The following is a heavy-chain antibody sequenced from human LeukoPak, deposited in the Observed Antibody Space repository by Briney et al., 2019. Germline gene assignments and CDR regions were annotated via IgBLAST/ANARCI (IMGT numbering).Heavy chain of an antibody. D-gene: IGHD4-17*01. V-gene: IGHV4-59*01. Sequence: SETLSLTCTVSGGSISSYYWSWIRQPPGKGLEWIGYIYYSGSTNYNPSLKSRVTISVDTSKNQFSLKLSSVTAADTAVYYCVRAGDYGDYVGWFDPWGQGTLVTVSS. CDR1: GGSISSYY. J-gene: IGHJ5*02. CDR2: IYYSGST. CDR3: VRAGDYGDYVGWFDP.